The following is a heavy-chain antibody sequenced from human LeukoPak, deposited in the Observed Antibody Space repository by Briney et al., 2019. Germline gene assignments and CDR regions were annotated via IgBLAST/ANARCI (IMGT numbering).Heavy chain of an antibody. CDR3: ARAKYQLDAFGI. Sequence: SETLSLTCTVSGGSISSYYWSWLRQPPGKGLEWIGYIYYSGSTNYNPSLKSRVTMSVDTSKNQFSLKLSSVTAADTAVYYCARAKYQLDAFGIWGQGTLVTVSS. J-gene: IGHJ4*02. CDR1: GGSISSYY. CDR2: IYYSGST. D-gene: IGHD2-2*01. V-gene: IGHV4-59*01.